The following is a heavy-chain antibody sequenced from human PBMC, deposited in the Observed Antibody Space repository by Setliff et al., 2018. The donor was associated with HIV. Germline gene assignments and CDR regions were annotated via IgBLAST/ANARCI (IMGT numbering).Heavy chain of an antibody. CDR2: INSDGSDR. V-gene: IGHV3-74*01. Sequence: GGSLRLSCAASGFTFSSYWMHWVRQAPGKGLVWVSRINSDGSDRYYADSVKGRFTISRDNSKKTLYLQMNSLRPEDTAVYHCAKARSEYQLMPWYYYMDVWGQGTTVTVSS. CDR1: GFTFSSYW. D-gene: IGHD6-6*01. J-gene: IGHJ6*03. CDR3: AKARSEYQLMPWYYYMDV.